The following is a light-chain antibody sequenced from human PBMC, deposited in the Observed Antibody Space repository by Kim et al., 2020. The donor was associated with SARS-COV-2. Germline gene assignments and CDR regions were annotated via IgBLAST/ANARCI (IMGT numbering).Light chain of an antibody. CDR2: STS. CDR1: TGPVTSAYY. J-gene: IGLJ2*01. V-gene: IGLV7-43*01. CDR3: LLYYGGAQL. Sequence: PGGTVTLTCSFSTGPVTSAYYPNWFQQKPGQAPRALIYSTSYKHSWTPARFSGSLLGGKAALTLSGVQPEDEAEYYCLLYYGGAQLFGGGTQLTVL.